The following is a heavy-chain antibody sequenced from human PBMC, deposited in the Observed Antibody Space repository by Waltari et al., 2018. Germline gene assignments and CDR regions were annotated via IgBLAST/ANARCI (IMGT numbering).Heavy chain of an antibody. D-gene: IGHD1-1*01. CDR1: GFTFSSYE. CDR3: ANRPTGKAY. Sequence: EVQLVESGGGLVQPGGYLRLSCAASGFTFSSYEMSWVRQAPGKGLEWVSYISSSGSTIYYADSVKGRFTISRDNAKNSLYLQMNSLRDEDTAVYYCANRPTGKAYWGQGTLVTVSS. J-gene: IGHJ4*02. CDR2: ISSSGSTI. V-gene: IGHV3-48*03.